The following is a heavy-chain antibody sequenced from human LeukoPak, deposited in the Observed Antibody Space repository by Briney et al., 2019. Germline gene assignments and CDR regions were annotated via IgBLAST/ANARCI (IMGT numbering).Heavy chain of an antibody. CDR2: IKQDGSEK. J-gene: IGHJ6*03. CDR1: GFTFGSHS. Sequence: PGGSLRLSCATSGFTFGSHSMSWVRQAPVKGLEWVANIKQDGSEKHYVDSVRGRFSISRDNTKKSLYLQMNSLRAEDTAVYYCARAMGTSYGFWSGSYTVSYYYYMDVWGKGTTVTVSS. CDR3: ARAMGTSYGFWSGSYTVSYYYYMDV. D-gene: IGHD3-3*01. V-gene: IGHV3-7*01.